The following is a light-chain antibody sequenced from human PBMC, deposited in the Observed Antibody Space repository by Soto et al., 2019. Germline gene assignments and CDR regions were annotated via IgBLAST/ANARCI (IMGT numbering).Light chain of an antibody. CDR3: QQSYSPPPT. CDR2: AAS. J-gene: IGKJ4*01. Sequence: DIELTQSPSSLSVSVGERVTITCRASQIVSSYLNWYQQKPGKAPKLLIYAASSLQSGVPSRFSGSGSGTDFPPTISRQPQEDSPTYYQQQSYSPPPTFGGGTKVDIK. CDR1: QIVSSY. V-gene: IGKV1-39*01.